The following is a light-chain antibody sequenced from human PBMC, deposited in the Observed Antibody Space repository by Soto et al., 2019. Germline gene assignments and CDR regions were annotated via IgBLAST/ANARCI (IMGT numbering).Light chain of an antibody. CDR2: AAS. CDR3: QKCKVAPFT. CDR1: QDIGNF. V-gene: IGKV1-27*01. J-gene: IGKJ4*01. Sequence: DIQMTQSPSSLSSFVGDRVTITCRASQDIGNFLSWYQQKPGKVPTLLIYAASTLQSGVPSRCSGSGSGTDFTLTISSLQPEDVATYYCQKCKVAPFTFGGGTKVEIK.